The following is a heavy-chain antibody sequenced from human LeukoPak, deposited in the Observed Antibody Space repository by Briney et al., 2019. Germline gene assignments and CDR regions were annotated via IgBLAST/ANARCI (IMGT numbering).Heavy chain of an antibody. CDR2: IISSGSTT. D-gene: IGHD2-21*02. V-gene: IGHV3-11*04. CDR3: ARAPRYCGGDCYSYLIWFVP. J-gene: IGHJ5*02. Sequence: PGGSLRLSCAASGFSFSDDYMCWSRQAPRGGRQWGSYIISSGSTTYYAHSVKSRFTISRDNAKNSLYLQLNSLRAEDTAVYYCARAPRYCGGDCYSYLIWFVPWGQGTLVTVSS. CDR1: GFSFSDDY.